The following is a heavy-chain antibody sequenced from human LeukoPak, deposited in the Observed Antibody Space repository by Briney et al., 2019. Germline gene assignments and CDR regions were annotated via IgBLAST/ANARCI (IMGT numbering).Heavy chain of an antibody. V-gene: IGHV3-30*18. CDR3: AKDGEGFSYGSDS. J-gene: IGHJ4*02. CDR2: ISYDGSNK. D-gene: IGHD5-18*01. Sequence: GGSLRLSCAASGFTFSTYGMHWVRQAPGKGLEWVAVISYDGSNKYYADSVKGRFTISRDDSTNTVFLHMTSLRAEDTAVYYCAKDGEGFSYGSDSWGQGTLVTVSS. CDR1: GFTFSTYG.